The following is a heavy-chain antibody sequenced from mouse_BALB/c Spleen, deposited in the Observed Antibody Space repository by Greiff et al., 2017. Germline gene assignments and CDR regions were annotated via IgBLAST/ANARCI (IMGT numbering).Heavy chain of an antibody. CDR1: GFTFSSYA. J-gene: IGHJ4*01. V-gene: IGHV5-9-4*01. CDR2: ISSGGSYT. Sequence: DVKLVASGGGLVKPGGSLKLSCASSGFTFSSYAMSWVRQSPEKRLEWVAEISSGGSYTYYPDTVTGRFTISRDNAKNTLYLEMSSLRSEDTAMYYCAREEGYGKDAMDYWGKGTTVTVAS. CDR3: AREEGYGKDAMDY. D-gene: IGHD2-10*02.